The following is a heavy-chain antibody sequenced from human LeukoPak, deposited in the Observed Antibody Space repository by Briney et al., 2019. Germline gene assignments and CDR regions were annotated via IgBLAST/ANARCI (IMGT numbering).Heavy chain of an antibody. D-gene: IGHD6-19*01. CDR3: ARGSTQYSSGWYGLDY. V-gene: IGHV3-74*01. CDR1: GFTFSSYW. J-gene: IGHJ4*02. CDR2: VNSDGSST. Sequence: GGSLRLSCAASGFTFSSYWMHWVRQAPGKGLVGVARVNSDGSSTTEADSVKCRFTIPIDNAKKKLYLQMNSLRAEDTAVYYCARGSTQYSSGWYGLDYWGQGTLVTVSS.